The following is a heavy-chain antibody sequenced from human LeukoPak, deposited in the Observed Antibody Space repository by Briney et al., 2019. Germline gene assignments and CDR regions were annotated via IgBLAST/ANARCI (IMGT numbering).Heavy chain of an antibody. Sequence: ASVKVSCKASGYTFTGYYMHWVRQAPGQGLEWMGGIIPIFGTANYAQKFQGRVTITADESTSTAYMELSSLRSEDTAVYYCARGGEDQLLYFDYWGQGTLVTVSS. J-gene: IGHJ4*02. CDR2: IIPIFGTA. CDR1: GYTFTGYY. V-gene: IGHV1-69*13. D-gene: IGHD2-2*01. CDR3: ARGGEDQLLYFDY.